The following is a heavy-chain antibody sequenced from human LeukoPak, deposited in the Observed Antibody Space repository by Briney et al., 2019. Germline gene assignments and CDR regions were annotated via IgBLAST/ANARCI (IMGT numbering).Heavy chain of an antibody. CDR3: ARSTYYSGWYSSGWKGDFDY. CDR1: GGSFSGYY. J-gene: IGHJ4*02. Sequence: SETLSLTCAVYGGSFSGYYWSWIRQPPGKGLEWIGEINHSGSTNYNPSLKCRVTISVDTSKNQFSLKLSSVTAADTAVYYCARSTYYSGWYSSGWKGDFDYWGQGTLVTVSS. V-gene: IGHV4-34*01. CDR2: INHSGST. D-gene: IGHD6-19*01.